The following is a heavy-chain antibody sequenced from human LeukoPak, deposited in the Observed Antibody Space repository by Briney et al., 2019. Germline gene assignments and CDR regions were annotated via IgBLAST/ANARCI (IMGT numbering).Heavy chain of an antibody. V-gene: IGHV3-21*01. CDR3: ARDRYYYGSGSLDPFDY. J-gene: IGHJ4*02. Sequence: GGSLRLSCAASGFTFSNYAMSWVRQAPGKGLEWVSSISSSSSYIYYADSVKGRFTISRDNAKNSLYLQMNSLRAEDTAVYYCARDRYYYGSGSLDPFDYWGQGTLVTVSS. CDR1: GFTFSNYA. CDR2: ISSSSSYI. D-gene: IGHD3-10*01.